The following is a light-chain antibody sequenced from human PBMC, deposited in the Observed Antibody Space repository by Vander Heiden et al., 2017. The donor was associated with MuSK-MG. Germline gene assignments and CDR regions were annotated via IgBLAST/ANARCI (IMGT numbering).Light chain of an antibody. CDR1: QSISTN. J-gene: IGKJ2*01. CDR3: RQSYSTPKT. V-gene: IGKV1-39*01. Sequence: IQLTQPPLSLFAPVGDCAIITCWASQSISTNLNWYQQKPGKAPKFLIYAASTLRSGVPSRFSGSGSGADFTLTISSLQPEDFAAYYCRQSYSTPKTFGQGTKLEIK. CDR2: AAS.